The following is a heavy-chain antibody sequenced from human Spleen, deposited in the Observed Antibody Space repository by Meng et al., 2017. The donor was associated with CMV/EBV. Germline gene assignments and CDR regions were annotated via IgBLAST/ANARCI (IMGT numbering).Heavy chain of an antibody. D-gene: IGHD2-2*01. V-gene: IGHV1-2*02. Sequence: ASVKVSCKSSGYTFSDYYVHRVRQAPGQGLEWMGWMNPDSGYINYAQKFQDRVTMTRDTSISTAYMELSSLRSDDTAVYYCARDQLLVPGATGPFIWGQGTLVTVSS. J-gene: IGHJ4*02. CDR2: MNPDSGYI. CDR3: ARDQLLVPGATGPFI. CDR1: GYTFSDYY.